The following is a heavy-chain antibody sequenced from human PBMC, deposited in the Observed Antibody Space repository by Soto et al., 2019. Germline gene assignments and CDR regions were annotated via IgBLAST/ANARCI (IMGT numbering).Heavy chain of an antibody. CDR2: IYWDDDK. D-gene: IGHD5-12*01. CDR1: GFSLSTSGVG. J-gene: IGHJ4*02. CDR3: SHSLGGGYDYLPFDY. V-gene: IGHV2-5*02. Sequence: QITLKESGPTLVKPTQTLTLTCTFSGFSLSTSGVGVGWIRQPPGKALEWLSLIYWDDDKRYSPSLKNRLTITKDTSKNQVVLTMTNVDPVDTATYFCSHSLGGGYDYLPFDYWGQGTLVTVSS.